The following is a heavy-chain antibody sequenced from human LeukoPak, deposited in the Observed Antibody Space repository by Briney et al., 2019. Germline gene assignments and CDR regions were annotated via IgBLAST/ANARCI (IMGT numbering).Heavy chain of an antibody. J-gene: IGHJ4*02. Sequence: SETLSLTCTVSGGSISSSSYYWGWIRQPPGKGLEWTGSIYYSGSTYYNPSLKSRVTISVDTSKNQFSLKLSSVTAADTAVYYCARRRPPAMVDYWGQGTLVTVSS. D-gene: IGHD5-18*01. CDR2: IYYSGST. CDR1: GGSISSSSYY. CDR3: ARRRPPAMVDY. V-gene: IGHV4-39*01.